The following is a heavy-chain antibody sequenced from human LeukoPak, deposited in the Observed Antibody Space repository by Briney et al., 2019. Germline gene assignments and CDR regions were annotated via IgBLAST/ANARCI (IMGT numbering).Heavy chain of an antibody. Sequence: ASVKVSCKASGYTFTGYYIHWVRQAPGQGLGWMGWINPNSGATNYAEKFQDRVTMTLDTSITTAYMEIRRLTSDDTALYYCARGRPIVWVEPATVHDYWGQGILVTVSS. D-gene: IGHD5-18*01. CDR2: INPNSGAT. CDR1: GYTFTGYY. J-gene: IGHJ4*02. CDR3: ARGRPIVWVEPATVHDY. V-gene: IGHV1-2*02.